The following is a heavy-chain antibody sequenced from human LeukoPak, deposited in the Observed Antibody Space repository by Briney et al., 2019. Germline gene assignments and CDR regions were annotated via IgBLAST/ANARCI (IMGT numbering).Heavy chain of an antibody. CDR1: GGTFSSYA. V-gene: IGHV1-69*04. CDR3: ARTQYCSGTSCYFGYFDY. D-gene: IGHD2-2*01. CDR2: IIPILGIA. Sequence: SVKVSCKASGGTFSSYAISWVRRAPGQGLDWMGRIIPILGIANYAQKFQGRVTITADKSTSTDYMELSSLRSEDTAVYYCARTQYCSGTSCYFGYFDYWGQGTLVTVSS. J-gene: IGHJ4*02.